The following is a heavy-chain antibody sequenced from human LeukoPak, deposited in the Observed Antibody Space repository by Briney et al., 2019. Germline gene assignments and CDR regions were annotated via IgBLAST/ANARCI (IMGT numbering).Heavy chain of an antibody. CDR3: ASARADYGDAFDY. V-gene: IGHV3-21*01. CDR1: GFTFSSYS. CDR2: ISSSSSYI. Sequence: PGGSLRLSCAASGFTFSSYSMNWVRQAPGKGLEWASSISSSSSYIYYADSVKGRFTISRDNAKNSLYLQMNSLRAEDTAVYYCASARADYGDAFDYWGQGTLVTVSS. J-gene: IGHJ4*02. D-gene: IGHD4-17*01.